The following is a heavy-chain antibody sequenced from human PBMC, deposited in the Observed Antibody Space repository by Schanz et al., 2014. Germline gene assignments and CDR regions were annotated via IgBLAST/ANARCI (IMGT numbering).Heavy chain of an antibody. CDR3: AKQIHYDILTVTRN. CDR1: GFSIRNHD. V-gene: IGHV3-13*04. Sequence: ESGGGLVQPGGSLRLSCAASGFSIRNHDMHWVRQATGAGLEWVSAIGTAGDTFYLDSVKGRFTISRENAKNTLYLQMNSLRAEDTAVYYCAKQIHYDILTVTRNWGQGTLVTVSS. CDR2: IGTAGDT. J-gene: IGHJ4*02. D-gene: IGHD3-9*01.